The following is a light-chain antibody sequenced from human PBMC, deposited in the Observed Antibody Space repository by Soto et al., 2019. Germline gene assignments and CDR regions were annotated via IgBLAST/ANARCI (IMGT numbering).Light chain of an antibody. CDR2: DVT. CDR1: SSDVGDYNY. J-gene: IGLJ3*02. Sequence: QSALTQPASVSGSPGQSITISCTGTSSDVGDYNYVSWYQQHPGNAPKLMIYDVTTRPSGVSNRFSGAKSGNTASLTISGLQAEDEADYYCTSYTSSSTWVFGGGTQLTVL. CDR3: TSYTSSSTWV. V-gene: IGLV2-14*03.